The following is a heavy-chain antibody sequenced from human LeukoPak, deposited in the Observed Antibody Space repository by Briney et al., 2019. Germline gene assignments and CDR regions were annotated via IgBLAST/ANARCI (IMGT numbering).Heavy chain of an antibody. CDR1: GYSFTTYW. J-gene: IGHJ4*02. CDR2: LYPGDSET. D-gene: IGHD3-10*01. CDR3: VRRNYYGSGSQYSHFDY. Sequence: GESLKISCKGSGYSFTTYWIGWVRQMPGKGLEWMGVLYPGDSETRYSPSFQGQVTISVDKSISTAYLQWSSLKASDTAIYYCVRRNYYGSGSQYSHFDYWGQGTLVTVSS. V-gene: IGHV5-51*01.